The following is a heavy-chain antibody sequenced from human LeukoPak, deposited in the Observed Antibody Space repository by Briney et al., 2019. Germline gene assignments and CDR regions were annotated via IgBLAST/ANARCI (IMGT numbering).Heavy chain of an antibody. CDR2: IKEDGGAK. D-gene: IGHD1-26*01. CDR1: GFTFSDYW. CDR3: ATDSRIVGATGSNDY. Sequence: GGSLRLSCEASGFTFSDYWMSWVRQAPEKGLEWVANIKEDGGAKNYVDSVKDRFTISRDNAKSSLYLQMNSLRAEDTALYYCATDSRIVGATGSNDYWGQGTLVTVSS. J-gene: IGHJ4*02. V-gene: IGHV3-7*03.